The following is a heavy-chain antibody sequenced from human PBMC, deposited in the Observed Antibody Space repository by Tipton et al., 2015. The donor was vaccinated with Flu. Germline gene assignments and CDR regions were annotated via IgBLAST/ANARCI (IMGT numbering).Heavy chain of an antibody. Sequence: TLSLTCSVSGGSIGSYYWNWIRQPPGKGLEWIGYMCNSGGTYYNPSLKSRLTLSVDTSKNQFSLKVSSVTAADTAVYYCASSSPRISGTTGVLDYWGQGTLVTVSS. V-gene: IGHV4-59*06. CDR3: ASSSPRISGTTGVLDY. J-gene: IGHJ4*02. CDR1: GGSIGSYY. D-gene: IGHD1-20*01. CDR2: MCNSGGT.